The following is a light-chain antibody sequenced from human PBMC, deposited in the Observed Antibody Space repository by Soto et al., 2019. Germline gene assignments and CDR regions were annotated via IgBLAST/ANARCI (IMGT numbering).Light chain of an antibody. CDR1: SSDVGGYNY. CDR2: DVR. CDR3: SSYTTSGALV. J-gene: IGLJ3*02. V-gene: IGLV2-14*03. Sequence: QSAVTQPASVSGSPGQSITISCTGTSSDVGGYNYVSWYQQHPDKAPKLLIFDVRSRPSGISNRFSGSKSGNTASLTISGLQAVDGADYYCSSYTTSGALVFGGGTKLTVL.